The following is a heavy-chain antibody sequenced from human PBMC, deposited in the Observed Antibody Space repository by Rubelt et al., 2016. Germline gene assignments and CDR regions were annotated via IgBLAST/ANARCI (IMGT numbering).Heavy chain of an antibody. CDR3: ARNLIMITFGGVIVPPDY. Sequence: QVQLVQSGAEVKKPGASVKVSCKASGYTFTSYGISWVRQAPGQGLEWMGWISAYNGNTNYAQKLQGRVTMTTETSTGTAYMELRSLRSDDTAVYYCARNLIMITFGGVIVPPDYWGQGTLVTVSS. CDR2: ISAYNGNT. D-gene: IGHD3-16*02. J-gene: IGHJ4*02. V-gene: IGHV1-18*01. CDR1: GYTFTSYG.